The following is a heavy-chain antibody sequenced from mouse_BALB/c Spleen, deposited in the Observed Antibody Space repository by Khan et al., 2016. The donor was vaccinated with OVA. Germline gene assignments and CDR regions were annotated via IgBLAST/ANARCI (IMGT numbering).Heavy chain of an antibody. D-gene: IGHD1-1*01. J-gene: IGHJ2*01. Sequence: QVQLKQSGAELVRPGTSVKMSCKAAGYTFTNYWIGWVKQRPGHGLEWIGDTYPGGGYTNYNEKFKGKATLTADTSSSTAFMQLSGLTSEDSAIYYCSRRGAARSTGDYVDCWGQGTTLTVSS. CDR3: SRRGAARSTGDYVDC. CDR1: GYTFTNYW. CDR2: TYPGGGYT. V-gene: IGHV1-63*02.